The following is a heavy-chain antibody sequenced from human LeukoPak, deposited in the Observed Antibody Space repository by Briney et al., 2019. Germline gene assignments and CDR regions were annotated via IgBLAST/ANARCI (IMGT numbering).Heavy chain of an antibody. V-gene: IGHV4-30-2*01. CDR2: IYHSGST. J-gene: IGHJ5*02. Sequence: PSQTLSLTCTVSGGSISSGGYYWSWLRQPPGKGLEWIGYIYHSGSTYYNPSLKSRVTISVDRSKNQFSLKLSSVTAADTAVYYCARDQGNNWNYGVWFDPWGQGTLVTVSS. CDR1: GGSISSGGYY. D-gene: IGHD1-7*01. CDR3: ARDQGNNWNYGVWFDP.